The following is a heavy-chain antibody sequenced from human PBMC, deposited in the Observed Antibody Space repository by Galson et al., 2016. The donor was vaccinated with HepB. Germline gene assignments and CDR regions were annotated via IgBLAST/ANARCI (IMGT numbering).Heavy chain of an antibody. V-gene: IGHV1-2*02. CDR1: GYTFTGYY. D-gene: IGHD3-22*01. J-gene: IGHJ4*02. Sequence: SVKVSCKASGYTFTGYYMHWVRQAPGQGLEWMGWINPNSGGTSYAQKFQGRVTMTRDTSISTAYMELSRLRSDDTAVHYCARGHYYDSRGYYYVLDYWGQGTLVTVSS. CDR3: ARGHYYDSRGYYYVLDY. CDR2: INPNSGGT.